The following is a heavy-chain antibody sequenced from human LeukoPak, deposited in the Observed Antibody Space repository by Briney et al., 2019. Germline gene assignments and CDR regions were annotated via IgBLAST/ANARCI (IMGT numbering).Heavy chain of an antibody. J-gene: IGHJ5*02. V-gene: IGHV3-23*01. CDR1: GFTFSSYW. D-gene: IGHD6-13*01. CDR3: AKDSVAAAGTAWFDP. Sequence: GGSLRLSCAASGFTFSSYWMSWVRQAPGKRLEWVSGISHNGDRIYYGDSVKGRFTISRDNSKNTLYLQMNSLRPEDTALYYCAKDSVAAAGTAWFDPWGQGTLVTVSS. CDR2: ISHNGDRI.